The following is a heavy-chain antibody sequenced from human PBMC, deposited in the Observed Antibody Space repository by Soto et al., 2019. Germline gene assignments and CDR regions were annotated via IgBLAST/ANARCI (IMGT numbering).Heavy chain of an antibody. J-gene: IGHJ6*02. CDR3: ARNLQLAYGMDV. V-gene: IGHV3-30-3*01. Sequence: QVQLVESGGGMVQPGRSLRISCAASGFIFSIYNMHWVRQAPGKGLEWLTVTSYDGDSKHYADSVKGRFTISRDNSKNTLYLQMNSLRTEDTAVYYCARNLQLAYGMDVWGQGTTVTVSS. CDR1: GFIFSIYN. D-gene: IGHD6-6*01. CDR2: TSYDGDSK.